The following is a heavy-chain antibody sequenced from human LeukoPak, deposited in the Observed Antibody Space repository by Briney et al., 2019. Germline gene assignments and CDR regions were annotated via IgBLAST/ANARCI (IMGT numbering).Heavy chain of an antibody. V-gene: IGHV1-18*01. CDR2: ISAYNGNT. CDR1: GYTFTSYG. Sequence: ASVKVSCKASGYTFTSYGISWVRQAPGQGLEWMGWISAYNGNTNYAQKLQGRVTMTRDTSISTAYMELSRLRSDDTAVYYCARERSDWGSENWFDPWGQGTLVTVSS. CDR3: ARERSDWGSENWFDP. D-gene: IGHD7-27*01. J-gene: IGHJ5*02.